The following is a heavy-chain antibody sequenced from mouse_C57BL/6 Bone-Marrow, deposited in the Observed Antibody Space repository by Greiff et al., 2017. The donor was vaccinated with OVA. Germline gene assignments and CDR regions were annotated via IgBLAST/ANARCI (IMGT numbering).Heavy chain of an antibody. D-gene: IGHD1-1*01. V-gene: IGHV14-4*01. CDR3: TTSPSYYYGSRNVGGPWYFDV. J-gene: IGHJ1*03. Sequence: VQLQQSGAELVRPGASVKLSCTASGFNIKDDYMHWVKQRPEQGLEWIGWIDPENGDTEYASKFQGKATITADTSSNTAYLQLSSLTSEDTAVYYCTTSPSYYYGSRNVGGPWYFDVWGTGTTVTVSS. CDR1: GFNIKDDY. CDR2: IDPENGDT.